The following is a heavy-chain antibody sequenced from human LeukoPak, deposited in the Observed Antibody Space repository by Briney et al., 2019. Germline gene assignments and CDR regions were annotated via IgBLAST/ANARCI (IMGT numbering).Heavy chain of an antibody. J-gene: IGHJ3*02. CDR3: ARGKVRHDAFDI. CDR2: IYYSGST. CDR1: GGSISSYY. V-gene: IGHV4-59*01. Sequence: SETLSLTCTVSGGSISSYYWSWIRQPPGKGLEWIGYIYYSGSTNYNPSLKSRVTISVDTSKNQFSLKLSSVTAADTAVYYCARGKVRHDAFDIWGQGTMVTVSS.